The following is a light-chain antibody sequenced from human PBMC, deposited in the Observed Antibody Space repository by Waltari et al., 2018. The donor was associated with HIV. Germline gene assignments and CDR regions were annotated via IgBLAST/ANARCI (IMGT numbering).Light chain of an antibody. CDR1: NSDVGTYNV. V-gene: IGLV2-23*02. CDR3: CSYAGDSKFV. J-gene: IGLJ2*01. CDR2: DVN. Sequence: QSALTQPASVSGSPGQSLTISCTGTNSDVGTYNVVSWYQQHPGKAPKLLIYDVNRRPSGISGRFSGSKSGNAAFLTISGLQAEDEAHYYCCSYAGDSKFVFGGGTKLTVL.